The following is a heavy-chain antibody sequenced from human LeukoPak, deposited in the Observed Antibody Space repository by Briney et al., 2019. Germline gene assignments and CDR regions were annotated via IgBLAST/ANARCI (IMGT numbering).Heavy chain of an antibody. Sequence: GGSLRLSCAASGFTFNIYPMHWVRQAPGEGPEWVAVTLYDGSSTDYADSVKGRFTMSRDNAKNTLYLQMNSLRPEDTGIYYCARGNVAVARNLIDFWGQGTLVIVSS. CDR1: GFTFNIYP. CDR2: TLYDGSST. J-gene: IGHJ4*02. D-gene: IGHD6-19*01. CDR3: ARGNVAVARNLIDF. V-gene: IGHV3-30*04.